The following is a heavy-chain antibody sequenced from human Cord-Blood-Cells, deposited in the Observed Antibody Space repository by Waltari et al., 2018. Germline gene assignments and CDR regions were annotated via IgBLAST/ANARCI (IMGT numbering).Heavy chain of an antibody. D-gene: IGHD7-27*01. CDR2: IWYDGSNK. Sequence: QVQLVESGGGVVQPGRSLRLSCAASGFTFSSYGRHWVRQAPGKGLEWVAVIWYDGSNKYYADSVKGRFTISRDNSKNALYLQMNSLRAEDTAMYYCAKQTLTGDAFDIWGQGTMVTVSS. CDR3: AKQTLTGDAFDI. CDR1: GFTFSSYG. V-gene: IGHV3-33*08. J-gene: IGHJ3*02.